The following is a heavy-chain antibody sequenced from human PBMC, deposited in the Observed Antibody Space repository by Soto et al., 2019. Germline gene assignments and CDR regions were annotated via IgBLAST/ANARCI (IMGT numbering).Heavy chain of an antibody. D-gene: IGHD6-6*01. CDR3: ARCSRSFDS. CDR1: GFVFNDYY. Sequence: PGGSLRLSCAASGFVFNDYYLDWVRQAPGKGLEWVGRAGKTPDSFTAEYAASVKGRFTISRDDSKKSLYRQMNSLKTEDTAVYYCARCSRSFDSWGQGALVTVSS. J-gene: IGHJ4*02. CDR2: AGKTPDSFTA. V-gene: IGHV3-72*01.